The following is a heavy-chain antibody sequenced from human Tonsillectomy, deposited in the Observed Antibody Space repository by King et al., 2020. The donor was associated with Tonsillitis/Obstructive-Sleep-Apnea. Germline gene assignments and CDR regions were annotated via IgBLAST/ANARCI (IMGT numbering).Heavy chain of an antibody. V-gene: IGHV3-49*04. CDR1: GFTFGDYT. CDR2: IRSKAYGGTA. D-gene: IGHD3-16*02. J-gene: IGHJ5*01. CDR3: ASARRXXXTFGGVNVFDY. Sequence: VQLVESGGDLVQPGRSLRLSCSVSGFTFGDYTMNWVRQAPGKGLEWVGLIRSKAYGGTADYAASVKGRXTISRDDSRXIAYLQMNSLKTEDTAVYYCASARRXXXTFGGVNVFDYWGXGTLVSVSS.